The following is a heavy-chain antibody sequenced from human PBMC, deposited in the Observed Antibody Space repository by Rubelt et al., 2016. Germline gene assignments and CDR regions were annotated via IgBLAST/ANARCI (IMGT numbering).Heavy chain of an antibody. Sequence: HWVRQAPGKGLEWVSCINNDGTTTSYAASVKGRFTISRDNAKNTLYLQMNSLRAEDTAVYYCTRDQFQLLWYAFDIWGQGTLVTVSS. J-gene: IGHJ3*02. CDR2: INNDGTTT. V-gene: IGHV3-74*01. D-gene: IGHD2-2*01. CDR3: TRDQFQLLWYAFDI.